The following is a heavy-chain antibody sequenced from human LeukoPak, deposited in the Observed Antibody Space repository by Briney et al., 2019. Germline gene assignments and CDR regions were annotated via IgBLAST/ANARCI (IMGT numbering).Heavy chain of an antibody. J-gene: IGHJ5*02. CDR1: GGSISSYY. Sequence: PSETLSLTCTVSGGSISSYYWSWIRQPPGKGLEWIGYIHYSGSTNYNPSLKSRVTISVDTSKNQFSLKLSSVTAADTAVYYCARARNYYDSSGYYWGWFDPWGQGTLVTVSS. CDR3: ARARNYYDSSGYYWGWFDP. D-gene: IGHD3-22*01. CDR2: IHYSGST. V-gene: IGHV4-59*01.